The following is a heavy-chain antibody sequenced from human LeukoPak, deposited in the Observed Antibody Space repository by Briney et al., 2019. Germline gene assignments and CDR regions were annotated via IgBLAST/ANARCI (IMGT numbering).Heavy chain of an antibody. CDR1: GYSISSGYY. D-gene: IGHD4-17*01. CDR2: MFHSGES. Sequence: PSETLSLTCAVSGYSISSGYYWAWIRQPPGKGLEWIGNMFHSGESYNNPSLKSRVTMSADTSKNQFSLKLTSVTAADTAVYYCAKVGAYGDYARHDYWGQGTLVTVSS. V-gene: IGHV4-38-2*01. CDR3: AKVGAYGDYARHDY. J-gene: IGHJ4*02.